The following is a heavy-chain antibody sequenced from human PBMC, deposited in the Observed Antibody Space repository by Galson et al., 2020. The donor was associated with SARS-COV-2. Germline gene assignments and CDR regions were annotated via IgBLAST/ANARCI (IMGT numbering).Heavy chain of an antibody. CDR1: GFTFSSYE. CDR3: ATHSSSWYGYDY. V-gene: IGHV3-48*03. J-gene: IGHJ4*02. CDR2: ISSSGSTI. Sequence: WGSLRLSCAASGFTFSSYEMNWVRQAPGKGLEWVSYISSSGSTIYYADSVKGRFTISRDNAKNSLYLQMNSLRAEDTAVYYCATHSSSWYGYDYWGQGTLVTVSS. D-gene: IGHD6-13*01.